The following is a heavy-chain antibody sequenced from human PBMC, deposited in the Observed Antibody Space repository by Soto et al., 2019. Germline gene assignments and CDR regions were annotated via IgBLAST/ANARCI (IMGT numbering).Heavy chain of an antibody. D-gene: IGHD6-6*01. J-gene: IGHJ2*01. CDR3: ATSGIIIAARQPWYFDL. CDR1: GFTFSSYA. CDR2: INGDGGST. V-gene: IGHV3-74*01. Sequence: PGGSLRLSCAASGFTFSSYAMSWVRQAPGKGLEWVSGINGDGGSTSYADSVKGRFTISRDNAKNTLYLQMNSLRAEDTTVYYCATSGIIIAARQPWYFDLWGRGTLVTVSS.